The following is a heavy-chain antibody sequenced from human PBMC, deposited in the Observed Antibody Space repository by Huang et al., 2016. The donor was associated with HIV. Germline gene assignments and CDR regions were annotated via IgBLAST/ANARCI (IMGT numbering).Heavy chain of an antibody. V-gene: IGHV1-69*13. CDR2: ITPIFGTE. Sequence: QVLLVQSGAEVRKPGSSVKVSCTAFGGTFSSYAISWVRQAPGQGLEWRGGITPIFGTENYTQKFQGRVTITVDESTNTGYMEWTRLTSEDTAVYYCARTAYSYGFRQGYNWFDPWGQGTPVTVSS. CDR3: ARTAYSYGFRQGYNWFDP. D-gene: IGHD5-18*01. CDR1: GGTFSSYA. J-gene: IGHJ5*02.